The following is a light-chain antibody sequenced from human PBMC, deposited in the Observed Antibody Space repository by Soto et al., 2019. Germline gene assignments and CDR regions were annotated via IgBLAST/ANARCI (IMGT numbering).Light chain of an antibody. CDR1: SSNIGSNS. Sequence: QSVLTQPPSASGTPGQRVTISCSGSSSNIGSNSVNWYHQVAGTAPKLLIHSDNQRPSGVPDRFSGSKSGTSASLAISGLQSGDEADYYCATWDDTLNGRVFAGGTKVTVL. CDR2: SDN. J-gene: IGLJ3*02. CDR3: ATWDDTLNGRV. V-gene: IGLV1-44*01.